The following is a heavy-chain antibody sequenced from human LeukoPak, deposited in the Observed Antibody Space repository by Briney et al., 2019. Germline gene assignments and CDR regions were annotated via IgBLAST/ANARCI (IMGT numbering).Heavy chain of an antibody. Sequence: ETLSLTCAVSGGSISSSNWWSWVRQPPGKGLEWLSFISSSGSRIYYADSVKGRFNISRDNTKNSLYLQMNSLRAEDTAVYYCVRGLYCSGGSCIWGNYDYWGQGTLVTVSS. V-gene: IGHV3-48*04. D-gene: IGHD2-15*01. CDR2: ISSSGSRI. CDR3: VRGLYCSGGSCIWGNYDY. J-gene: IGHJ4*02. CDR1: GGSISSSNW.